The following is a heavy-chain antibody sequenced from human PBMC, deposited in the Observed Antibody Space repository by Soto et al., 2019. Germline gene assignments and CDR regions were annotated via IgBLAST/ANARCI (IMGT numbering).Heavy chain of an antibody. V-gene: IGHV1-18*01. CDR2: ISAYNGNT. Sequence: QVQLVQSGAEVKKPGASVKVSCKASGYTFTSYGISWVRQAPGQGLEWMGWISAYNGNTNYAQKLQGRVTMTTDTTTSRTYMELRSLRSDDTAVYYCAGQQWRYYYYGMAVWGQGATVTVCS. J-gene: IGHJ6*02. CDR3: AGQQWRYYYYGMAV. D-gene: IGHD6-19*01. CDR1: GYTFTSYG.